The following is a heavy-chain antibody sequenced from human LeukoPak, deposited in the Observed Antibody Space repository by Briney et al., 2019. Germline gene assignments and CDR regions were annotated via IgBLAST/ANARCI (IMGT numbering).Heavy chain of an antibody. Sequence: ASVKVSCKASGYTFTSYYMHWVRQAPGQGLEWRGIINPSGGSTSYAQKFQGRVTMTRDTSTSTVYMELSSLRAEDTAMYYCATLEYVLRFLEWFPQGDNGDCCAFDYWGQGTLVTVSS. V-gene: IGHV1-46*01. CDR1: GYTFTSYY. J-gene: IGHJ4*02. CDR3: ATLEYVLRFLEWFPQGDNGDCCAFDY. D-gene: IGHD3-3*01. CDR2: INPSGGST.